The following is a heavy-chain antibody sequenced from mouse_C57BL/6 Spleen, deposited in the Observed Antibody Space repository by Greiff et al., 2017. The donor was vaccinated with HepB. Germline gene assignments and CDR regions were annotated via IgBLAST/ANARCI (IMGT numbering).Heavy chain of an antibody. CDR1: GYTFTSYW. J-gene: IGHJ2*01. V-gene: IGHV1-7*01. Sequence: QVQLKQSGAELAKPGASVELSCKASGYTFTSYWMHWVKQRPGQGLEWIGYINPSSGYTKYNQKFKDKATLTADKSSSTAYMQLSSLTYEDSAVYYCARWYYGSSYEGDYFDYWGQGTTLTVSS. CDR2: INPSSGYT. CDR3: ARWYYGSSYEGDYFDY. D-gene: IGHD1-1*01.